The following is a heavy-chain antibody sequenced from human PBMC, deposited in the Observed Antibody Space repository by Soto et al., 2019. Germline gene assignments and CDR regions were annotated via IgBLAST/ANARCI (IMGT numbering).Heavy chain of an antibody. J-gene: IGHJ4*02. D-gene: IGHD6-13*01. CDR3: VRPYYSSSWFPFDR. Sequence: GVLRLSCTGSGFGFGDYYMSWIRQAPGKGLEWVSYIDSGDGTTYYTDSVKGRFTISRDNAKKTVYLQMSSLRVEDTALYYCVRPYYSSSWFPFDRWGQGTLVTVSS. CDR1: GFGFGDYY. V-gene: IGHV3-11*01. CDR2: IDSGDGTT.